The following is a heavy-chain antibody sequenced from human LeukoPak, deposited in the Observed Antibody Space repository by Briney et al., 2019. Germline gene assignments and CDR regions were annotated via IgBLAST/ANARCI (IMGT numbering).Heavy chain of an antibody. Sequence: GQSLKISCQGSGYSFSTYWIGWVREMHGKGLEWMGIIYPGDSDTRYSPSFQGQVTISADKSISTAYLQWSSLKASDTAMYYCARRHSSLPLDYWGQGTLVTVSS. CDR1: GYSFSTYW. D-gene: IGHD3-22*01. V-gene: IGHV5-51*01. CDR3: ARRHSSLPLDY. J-gene: IGHJ4*02. CDR2: IYPGDSDT.